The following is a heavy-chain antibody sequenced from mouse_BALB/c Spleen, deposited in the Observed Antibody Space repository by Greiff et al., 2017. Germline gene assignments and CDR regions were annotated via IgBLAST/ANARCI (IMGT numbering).Heavy chain of an antibody. Sequence: EVMLVESGGGLVKPGGSLKLSCAASGFTFSDYYMYWVRQTPEKRLEWVATISDGGSYTYYPDSVKGRFTISRDNAKNNLYLQMSSLKSEDTAMYYCARGLRLREDYFDYWGQGTTLTVSS. CDR2: ISDGGSYT. J-gene: IGHJ2*01. V-gene: IGHV5-4*02. CDR1: GFTFSDYY. CDR3: ARGLRLREDYFDY. D-gene: IGHD1-2*01.